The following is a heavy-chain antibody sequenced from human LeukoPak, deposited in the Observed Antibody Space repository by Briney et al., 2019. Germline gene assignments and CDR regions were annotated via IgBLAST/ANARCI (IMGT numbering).Heavy chain of an antibody. V-gene: IGHV4-39*07. D-gene: IGHD3-10*01. J-gene: IGHJ5*02. CDR1: GASISSSSYY. CDR3: ARGGYYGSGNDFRFDP. CDR2: IYYSGST. Sequence: PSETLSLTCTVSGASISSSSYYWVWIRQPPGKGLEWIGNIYYSGSTYYNPSLKSRVTISVDTSKNQFSLKLSSVTAADTAVYYCARGGYYGSGNDFRFDPWGQGTLVTVSS.